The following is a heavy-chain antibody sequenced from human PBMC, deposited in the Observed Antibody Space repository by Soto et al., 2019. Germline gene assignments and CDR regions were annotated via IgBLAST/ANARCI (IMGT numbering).Heavy chain of an antibody. CDR3: ARGDLLDWHHYFAMDV. D-gene: IGHD3-9*01. CDR2: IIPNFGSA. J-gene: IGHJ6*02. CDR1: GDSFNNDG. V-gene: IGHV1-69*06. Sequence: QVQLVQSGAEVKKPGSSVKVSCKASGDSFNNDGVNWVRQAPGQGLEWVGGIIPNFGSAKYPQKFQGRVTITADRATNTVFMELLSLTSEDTAVYYCARGDLLDWHHYFAMDVWGQGTSVTVSS.